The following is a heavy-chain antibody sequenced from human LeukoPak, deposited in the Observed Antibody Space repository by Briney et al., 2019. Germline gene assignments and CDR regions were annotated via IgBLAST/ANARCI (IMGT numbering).Heavy chain of an antibody. V-gene: IGHV1-8*03. Sequence: ASVKLSCKASGYTFTSYDINWVRQATGQGLEWMGWMNPNSGNTGYAQKFQGRVTITRNTSISTAYMELSSLRSEDTAVYYCARVVVAATGWYFDLWGRGTLVTVSS. CDR3: ARVVVAATGWYFDL. J-gene: IGHJ2*01. D-gene: IGHD2-15*01. CDR1: GYTFTSYD. CDR2: MNPNSGNT.